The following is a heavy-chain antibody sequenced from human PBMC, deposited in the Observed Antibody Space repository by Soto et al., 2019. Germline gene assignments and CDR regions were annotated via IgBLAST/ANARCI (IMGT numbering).Heavy chain of an antibody. CDR3: ARDSIGYGGWFDP. CDR1: GGSISGYY. J-gene: IGHJ5*02. CDR2: IYYSGST. D-gene: IGHD5-12*01. Sequence: SETLSLTCTVSGGSISGYYWSCIRQPPGKGLEWIGYIYYSGSTNYNPSLKSRVTISVDTSKDQFSLKLSSVTAADTAVHYCARDSIGYGGWFDPWGQGSLVIVSS. V-gene: IGHV4-59*01.